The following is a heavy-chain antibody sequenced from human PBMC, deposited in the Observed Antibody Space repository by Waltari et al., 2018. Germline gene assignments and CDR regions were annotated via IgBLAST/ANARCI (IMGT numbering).Heavy chain of an antibody. CDR3: ARGVGTTVVRKYYFDY. CDR2: INHSGST. J-gene: IGHJ4*02. D-gene: IGHD4-17*01. Sequence: QVQLQQWGAGLLKPSETLSLTCAVYGGSFSGYYWRWIRQPPGKGLEWIGEINHSGSTNYNPSLKSRVTISVDTSKNQFSLKLSSVTAADTAVYYCARGVGTTVVRKYYFDYWGQGTLVTVSS. CDR1: GGSFSGYY. V-gene: IGHV4-34*01.